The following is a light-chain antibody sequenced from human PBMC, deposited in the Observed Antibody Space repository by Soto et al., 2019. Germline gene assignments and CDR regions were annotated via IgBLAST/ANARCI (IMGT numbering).Light chain of an antibody. Sequence: QSVLTQPASVSGSPGQSITISCTGTSSDIGAYKYVSWYQQYPGKVPKLMIYEVSNRPSGVSNRFSGSKSGNTASLTISGLQAEDEADYYCCSYTTSDTHVFGGGTKFTVL. CDR2: EVS. J-gene: IGLJ3*02. CDR1: SSDIGAYKY. CDR3: CSYTTSDTHV. V-gene: IGLV2-14*01.